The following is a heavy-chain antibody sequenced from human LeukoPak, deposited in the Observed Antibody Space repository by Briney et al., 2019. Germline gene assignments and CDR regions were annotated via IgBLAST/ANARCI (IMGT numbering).Heavy chain of an antibody. CDR2: IIPFFNTT. D-gene: IGHD2-21*02. CDR3: ATDDCLGDSCYIDY. Sequence: GASVKVSCKASGGTLSNYGVSWVRQAPGQGLEWMGGIIPFFNTTHYAQKFRDRVTISADASSSTAHMEVRGLTSEDTAVYYCATDDCLGDSCYIDYWGQGTLIIVSS. J-gene: IGHJ4*02. V-gene: IGHV1-69*13. CDR1: GGTLSNYG.